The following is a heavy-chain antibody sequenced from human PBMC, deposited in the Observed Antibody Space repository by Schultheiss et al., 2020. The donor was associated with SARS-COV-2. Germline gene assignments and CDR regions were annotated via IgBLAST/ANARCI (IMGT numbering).Heavy chain of an antibody. J-gene: IGHJ4*02. Sequence: GGSLRLSCAASGFTFSSYDMHRVRQAPGKGLEWVAVISYDGSNKYYADSVKGRFTISRDNSKNTLYVQMNSLRADDTAVYFCAKGPMKSLDSWGQGNLVTVSS. CDR3: AKGPMKSLDS. V-gene: IGHV3-30*18. CDR2: ISYDGSNK. CDR1: GFTFSSYD.